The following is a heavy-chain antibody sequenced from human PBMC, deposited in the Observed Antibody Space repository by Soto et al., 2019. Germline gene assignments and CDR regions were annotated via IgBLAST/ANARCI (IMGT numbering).Heavy chain of an antibody. V-gene: IGHV3-73*01. Sequence: EVQLVESGGGLVQPGGSLKLSCAASGFTFSGSAMHWVRQASGKGLEWVGRIRSKANSYATAYAASVKGRFTFSRDDSKNTAYLQMNRLKTEDTAVYYCTRRAYSSGWYFDYWGQGTLVTVSS. CDR2: IRSKANSYAT. D-gene: IGHD6-19*01. J-gene: IGHJ4*02. CDR3: TRRAYSSGWYFDY. CDR1: GFTFSGSA.